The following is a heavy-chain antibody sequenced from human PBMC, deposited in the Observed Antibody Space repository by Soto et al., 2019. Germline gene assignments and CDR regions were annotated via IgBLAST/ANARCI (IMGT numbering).Heavy chain of an antibody. CDR1: GYDFTAYD. CDR3: GRGPSPRAPAGGTPYYYPMVV. CDR2: MNPINGAT. J-gene: IGHJ6*02. D-gene: IGHD2-2*01. Sequence: ASVKVSCKASGYDFTAYDINWVRQASGQGLEWMGWMNPINGATGSARRFQGRVSMTRNTATATAYLELTSLRSDDSAVYFCGRGPSPRAPAGGTPYYYPMVVWGQGTTVTVSS. V-gene: IGHV1-8*02.